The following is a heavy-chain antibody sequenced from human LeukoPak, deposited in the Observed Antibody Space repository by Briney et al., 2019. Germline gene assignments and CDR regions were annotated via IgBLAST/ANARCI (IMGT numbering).Heavy chain of an antibody. Sequence: PGGSLRLSCAASGFTFSDYYMSWIRQAPGKGLEGVSYISSGSTIYYADSVKGRFTISRDNAKNSLYLQMNSLRAEDTAVYYCARALLWATQALGYWGQGTLVTVSS. CDR1: GFTFSDYY. D-gene: IGHD3-10*01. CDR3: ARALLWATQALGY. J-gene: IGHJ4*02. V-gene: IGHV3-11*01. CDR2: ISSGSTI.